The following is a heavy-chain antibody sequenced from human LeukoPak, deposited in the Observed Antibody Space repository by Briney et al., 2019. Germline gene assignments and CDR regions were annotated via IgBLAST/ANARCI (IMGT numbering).Heavy chain of an antibody. D-gene: IGHD1-26*01. J-gene: IGHJ4*02. V-gene: IGHV4-59*08. CDR2: IYYTGIT. CDR3: ASLGGTYDY. Sequence: SETLSLTCTVSGGSISNSYWSWIRQPPGKGLEWIGYIYYTGITNYSPSLKSRVAISIDTSKNRVSLKLSSVTAADTAVYYCASLGGTYDYWGQGALVTVSS. CDR1: GGSISNSY.